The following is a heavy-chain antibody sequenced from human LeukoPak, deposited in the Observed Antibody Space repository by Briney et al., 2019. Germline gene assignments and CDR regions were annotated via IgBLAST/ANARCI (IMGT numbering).Heavy chain of an antibody. Sequence: QPGGSLRLSCAASGFTFSGYAMSWDRQAPGKGLEWVSGISIGGDYTYYADSVQGRFTISRDNSKNTLFLQMSNLRAEDTAKYYCAKLHSATITADFDNWGQGSLVIVSS. CDR3: AKLHSATITADFDN. CDR2: ISIGGDYT. CDR1: GFTFSGYA. V-gene: IGHV3-23*01. J-gene: IGHJ4*02. D-gene: IGHD1-14*01.